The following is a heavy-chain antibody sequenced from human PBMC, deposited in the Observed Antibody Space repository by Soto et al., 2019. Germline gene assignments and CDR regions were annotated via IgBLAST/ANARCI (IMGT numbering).Heavy chain of an antibody. D-gene: IGHD3-22*01. CDR2: INPNGGST. CDR1: GYTFTNYY. J-gene: IGHJ3*01. V-gene: IGHV1-46*01. Sequence: ASVKVSCKASGYTFTNYYIHWVRQAPGQGLEWMGIINPNGGSTTYTPKFQDRVIMTSDTSTSTVYMDLSSLRSEDTAVYYCARVPSSSEAAAWLFSHDAFDLWGPGTRVTVSS. CDR3: ARVPSSSEAAAWLFSHDAFDL.